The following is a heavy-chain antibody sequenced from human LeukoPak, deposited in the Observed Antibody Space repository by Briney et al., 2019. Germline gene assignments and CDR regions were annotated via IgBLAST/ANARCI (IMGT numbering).Heavy chain of an antibody. CDR2: INHSGST. J-gene: IGHJ6*03. V-gene: IGHV4-34*01. CDR3: ARGRRGYSYGRIYYYYYMDV. CDR1: GGSFSGYY. D-gene: IGHD5-18*01. Sequence: SETLSLTCAVYGGSFSGYYWSWIRQPPGKGLEWIGEINHSGSTNYNPPLKSRVTISVDTSKNQFSLKLSSVTAADTAVYYCARGRRGYSYGRIYYYYYMDVWGKGTTVTVSS.